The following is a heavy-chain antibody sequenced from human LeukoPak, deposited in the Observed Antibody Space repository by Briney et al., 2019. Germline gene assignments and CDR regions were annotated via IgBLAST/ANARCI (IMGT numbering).Heavy chain of an antibody. D-gene: IGHD6-13*01. CDR2: INPNSGGT. J-gene: IGHJ4*02. CDR3: ARDSATAAAAELDY. CDR1: GYTFTVNY. Sequence: ASVKVSCKASGYTFTVNYIHWVRQAPGQGLEWMGWINPNSGGTKYAQKFEDRVTMTRDTSISTAYLELTRLKSDDTAVYFCARDSATAAAAELDYWGQGTLVTVSS. V-gene: IGHV1-2*02.